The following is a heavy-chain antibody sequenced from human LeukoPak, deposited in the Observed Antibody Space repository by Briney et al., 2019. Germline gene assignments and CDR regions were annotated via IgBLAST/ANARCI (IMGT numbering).Heavy chain of an antibody. CDR2: IWYDGSNK. D-gene: IGHD6-19*01. J-gene: IGHJ4*02. CDR1: GFTFSSYG. V-gene: IGHV3-33*01. CDR3: ARENSSGWYYLDY. Sequence: GRSLRLSCAASGFTFSSYGMHWVRQAPGKGLEWVAVIWYDGSNKYYADSVKGRFTISRDNSKNTLYLQMNSLRAEDTAVYYCARENSSGWYYLDYWGQGTLVTVSS.